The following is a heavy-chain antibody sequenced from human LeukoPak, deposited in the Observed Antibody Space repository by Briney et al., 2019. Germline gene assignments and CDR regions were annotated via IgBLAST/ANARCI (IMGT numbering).Heavy chain of an antibody. V-gene: IGHV3-72*01. CDR1: GFTLSDHY. D-gene: IGHD6-13*01. J-gene: IGHJ6*02. CDR3: TRGPSGTAAAGAVGYYFPMDV. Sequence: GGSLGLSCAASGFTLSDHYMDWVRQAPGKRLEWVGRSRNKANTYTTKYAASVEGRFTISREDSQNLLYLQMNSLRSEDTAVYYCTRGPSGTAAAGAVGYYFPMDVWGQGTTVTVSS. CDR2: SRNKANTYTT.